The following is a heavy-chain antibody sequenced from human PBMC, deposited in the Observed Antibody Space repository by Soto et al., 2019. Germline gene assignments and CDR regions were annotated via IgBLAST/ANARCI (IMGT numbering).Heavy chain of an antibody. Sequence: GGSLRLSCAASGFTFSSYAMSWVRQAPGKGLEWVSAISGSGGSTYYADSVKGRFTISRDNSKNTLYLQMNSLRAEDTAVYYCAKGFAAGYSYGSFDPWGQGTLVTVSS. V-gene: IGHV3-23*01. D-gene: IGHD5-18*01. CDR3: AKGFAAGYSYGSFDP. CDR2: ISGSGGST. J-gene: IGHJ5*02. CDR1: GFTFSSYA.